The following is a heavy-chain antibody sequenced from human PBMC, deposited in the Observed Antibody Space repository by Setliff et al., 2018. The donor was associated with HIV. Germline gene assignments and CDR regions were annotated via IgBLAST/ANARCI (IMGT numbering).Heavy chain of an antibody. Sequence: GASVKVSCKTSGGTFSSYGISWVRQAPGQGLEWMGGIIPMFGTGFYAQKFQGRVTITTDESRSTAYMELNGLRSEDTALYYCAAGGYHDILTGHSNGPHYYYGMDVWGQGTTVTVSS. J-gene: IGHJ6*02. CDR1: GGTFSSYG. D-gene: IGHD3-9*01. V-gene: IGHV1-69*05. CDR2: IIPMFGTG. CDR3: AAGGYHDILTGHSNGPHYYYGMDV.